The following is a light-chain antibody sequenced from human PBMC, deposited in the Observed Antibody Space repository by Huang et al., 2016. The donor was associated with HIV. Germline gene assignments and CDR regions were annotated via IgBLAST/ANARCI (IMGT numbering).Light chain of an antibody. J-gene: IGKJ3*01. Sequence: EIVMTQSPATLSASPGERATLSCRASQSVSSNLAWYQQKPGQAPRLLIYGASTRATDIPARFSGSGSGTEFTLTISSLQSEDFAVYYCQQNNNWPPLFTFGPGTKVDIK. CDR1: QSVSSN. CDR2: GAS. V-gene: IGKV3-15*01. CDR3: QQNNNWPPLFT.